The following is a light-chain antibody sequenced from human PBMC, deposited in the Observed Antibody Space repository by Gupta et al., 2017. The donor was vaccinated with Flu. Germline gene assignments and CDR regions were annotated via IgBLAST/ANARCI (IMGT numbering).Light chain of an antibody. CDR1: QSVGNN. CDR3: QQYHNWPSYS. Sequence: MVMTQSPVTLSVSPGERATLSCRASQSVGNNLAWYQQKPGQAPRLLIYGASTRATGIPARFSGSGSGTEFTLTISSLQSEDFAVYYCQQYHNWPSYSFGQGTKLEIK. J-gene: IGKJ2*03. CDR2: GAS. V-gene: IGKV3-15*01.